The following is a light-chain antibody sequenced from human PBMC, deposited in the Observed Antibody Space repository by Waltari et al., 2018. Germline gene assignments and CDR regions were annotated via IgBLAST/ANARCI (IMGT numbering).Light chain of an antibody. J-gene: IGKJ2*01. V-gene: IGKV1-33*01. CDR3: QQNKNLPYT. CDR1: QDISNS. Sequence: DIQMTQSPSSLSASVGDRVTITCQTSQDISNSVYWYHQTPGKAPKLLIYDSTDLATGAPSRISGGGSGTDSTITSSSLSPEVIAYYYYQQNKNLPYTFGQGTKLEI. CDR2: DST.